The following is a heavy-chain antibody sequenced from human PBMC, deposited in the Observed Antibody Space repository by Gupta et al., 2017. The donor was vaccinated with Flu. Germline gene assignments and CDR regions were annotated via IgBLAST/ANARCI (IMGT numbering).Heavy chain of an antibody. D-gene: IGHD3-3*01. CDR2: IFSNDEK. V-gene: IGHV2-26*01. CDR1: GFSLSNARMG. CDR3: ARFSLYPEMNTIFERSPALEYYFDY. J-gene: IGHJ4*02. Sequence: QVTLKESGPVLVKPTETLTLTCTVSGFSLSNARMGVSWIRQPPGKALEWLAHIFSNDEKSYSTSLKSRLTISKDTSKSQVVLTMTNMDPVDTATYYCARFSLYPEMNTIFERSPALEYYFDYWGQGTLVTGSS.